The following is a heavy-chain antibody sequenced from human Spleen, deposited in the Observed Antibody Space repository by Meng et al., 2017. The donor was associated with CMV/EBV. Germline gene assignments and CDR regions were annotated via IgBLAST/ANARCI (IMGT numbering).Heavy chain of an antibody. D-gene: IGHD1-26*01. CDR2: IKEDGSEK. CDR3: ARDAPWVGATYFDY. Sequence: GESLKISCAASTAATFPFSNYWMSWVRQAPGKGLEWVANIKEDGSEKYYVDSVKGRFTISRDNAKNSLYLQMNSLRAEDTAVYYCARDAPWVGATYFDYWGQGTLVTVSS. J-gene: IGHJ4*02. V-gene: IGHV3-7*01. CDR1: TAATFPFSNYW.